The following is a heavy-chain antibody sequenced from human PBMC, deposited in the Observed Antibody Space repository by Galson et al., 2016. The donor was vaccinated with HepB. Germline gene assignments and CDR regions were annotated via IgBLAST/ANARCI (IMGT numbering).Heavy chain of an antibody. CDR1: HYNFINYG. V-gene: IGHV1-18*01. J-gene: IGHJ4*02. CDR2: INPYDGNT. Sequence: VKVSCKASHYNFINYGISWVRQAPGQGLEWLGWINPYDGNTDYTRRLQGRVTMTTNTSTTTAYMELRSLRSDDTAVYFCARGPPRGSGTAFDYWGQGTLVSVS. D-gene: IGHD1-7*01. CDR3: ARGPPRGSGTAFDY.